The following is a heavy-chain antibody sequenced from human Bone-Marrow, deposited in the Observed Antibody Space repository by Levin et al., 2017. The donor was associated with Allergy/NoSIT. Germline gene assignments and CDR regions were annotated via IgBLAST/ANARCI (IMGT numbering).Heavy chain of an antibody. Sequence: KTGGSLRLSCAASKFSFSDSYMTWIRQAPGKGLEWISYISSRANIIYYADSVKGRFIISRDNARNSLYLQMNSLRDDDTAVYYCARGFSYADLWSGYNAFDIWGQGTLVTVSS. CDR1: KFSFSDSY. J-gene: IGHJ3*02. V-gene: IGHV3-11*01. CDR3: ARGFSYADLWSGYNAFDI. D-gene: IGHD3-3*01. CDR2: ISSRANII.